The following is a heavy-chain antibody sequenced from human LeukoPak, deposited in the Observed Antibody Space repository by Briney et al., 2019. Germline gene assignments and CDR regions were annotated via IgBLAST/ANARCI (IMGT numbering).Heavy chain of an antibody. D-gene: IGHD6-19*01. Sequence: PSETLSLTCTVSGGSISGYYWNLIRQPPGKGLEWIGYVHYTGTTNYSPSLKSRVTISVDTSKNQFSLTLSSVTAADTAVYYCARGIAVAGPGVYYFDYWGQGTLVTVSS. CDR1: GGSISGYY. J-gene: IGHJ4*02. CDR3: ARGIAVAGPGVYYFDY. CDR2: VHYTGTT. V-gene: IGHV4-59*01.